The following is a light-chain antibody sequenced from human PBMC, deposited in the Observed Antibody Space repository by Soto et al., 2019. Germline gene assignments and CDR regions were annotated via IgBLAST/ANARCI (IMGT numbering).Light chain of an antibody. J-gene: IGKJ1*01. CDR1: QSVSSSY. CDR3: QQYGSSPKT. Sequence: EIVLTQSHGTLSLSPGESATLSCRASQSVSSSYLAWYQQKPGQAPRLLIYGASSRATGIPDRFSGSGSGTDFTLTISRLEPEDFAVYYCQQYGSSPKTFGQGTKVDIK. CDR2: GAS. V-gene: IGKV3-20*01.